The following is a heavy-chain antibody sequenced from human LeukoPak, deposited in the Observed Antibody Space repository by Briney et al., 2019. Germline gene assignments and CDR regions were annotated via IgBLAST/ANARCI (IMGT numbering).Heavy chain of an antibody. J-gene: IGHJ6*02. CDR2: IIPIFGTA. CDR3: ARHDCTNGVCYTDYYYYGMDV. CDR1: GGTFSSYA. D-gene: IGHD2-8*01. V-gene: IGHV1-69*13. Sequence: ASVKVSCKASGGTFSSYAISWVRQAPGQGLEWTGGIIPIFGTANYAQKFQGRVTITADESTSTAYMELSSLRSEDTAVYYCARHDCTNGVCYTDYYYYGMDVWGQGTTVTVSS.